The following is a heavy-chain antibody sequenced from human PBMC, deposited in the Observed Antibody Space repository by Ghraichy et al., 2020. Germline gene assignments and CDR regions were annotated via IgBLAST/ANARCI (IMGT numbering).Heavy chain of an antibody. J-gene: IGHJ6*02. D-gene: IGHD2-2*01. CDR3: AANRVVVPDTYYYSYGMDV. CDR1: GYTFTSYY. Sequence: ASVKVSCKASGYTFTSYYMNWVRQAPGQGLEWMGIINPSGGSTSYAQKFQGRVTMTRDTSMSTVSMELSSLRSEDTAVYYCAANRVVVPDTYYYSYGMDVWGQGTTVTVSS. V-gene: IGHV1-46*03. CDR2: INPSGGST.